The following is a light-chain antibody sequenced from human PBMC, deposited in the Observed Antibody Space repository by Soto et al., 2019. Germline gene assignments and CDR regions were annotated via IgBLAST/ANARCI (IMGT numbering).Light chain of an antibody. J-gene: IGKJ4*01. CDR3: MQSIQIPALT. V-gene: IGKV2D-29*02. Sequence: DVVMTQTPLSLSVAPGQPASISCKSSQSLLRITGETFLFWYLQKPGQSPQLLIYEVSTRVSGVPDRFSGSGSGTDFTLEISRVETDDVGIYYCMQSIQIPALTFGGGTRWIS. CDR1: QSLLRITGETF. CDR2: EVS.